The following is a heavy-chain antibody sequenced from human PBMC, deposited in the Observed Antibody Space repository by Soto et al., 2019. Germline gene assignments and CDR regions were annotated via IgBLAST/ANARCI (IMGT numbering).Heavy chain of an antibody. D-gene: IGHD6-13*01. V-gene: IGHV2-5*02. CDR2: MYWDDDK. J-gene: IGHJ4*02. CDR3: APLIAAAGRGGGYFDY. CDR1: GFSLSTSGVG. Sequence: GSGPTLVNPTQTLTLTCTFSGFSLSTSGVGVGWIRQPPGKALEWLALMYWDDDKRYSPSLKSRLTITKDTSKNQVVLTMTNMDPVDTATYYCAPLIAAAGRGGGYFDYWGQGTLVTVSS.